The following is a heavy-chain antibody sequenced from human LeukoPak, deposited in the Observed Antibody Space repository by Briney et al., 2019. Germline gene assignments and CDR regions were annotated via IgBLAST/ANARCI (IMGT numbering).Heavy chain of an antibody. CDR3: ARGGGTVFGVIND. CDR2: IHPSSDGT. Sequence: ASVKVSCKASGYTFTNYYIHWVRQAPGQGLEWMGWIHPSSDGTIYAQKFQGRVTMTRDTSINPAYMEMRRLRSDDTAVYYCARGGGTVFGVINDWGQGTLVTVSS. V-gene: IGHV1-2*02. D-gene: IGHD3-3*01. J-gene: IGHJ4*02. CDR1: GYTFTNYY.